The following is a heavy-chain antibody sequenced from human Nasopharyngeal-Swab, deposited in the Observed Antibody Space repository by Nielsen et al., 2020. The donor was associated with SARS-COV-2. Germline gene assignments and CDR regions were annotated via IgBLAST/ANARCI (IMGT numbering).Heavy chain of an antibody. V-gene: IGHV4-34*01. Sequence: ETLSLTCAVYGGSFSGYYWSWIRQPPGKGLEWIGEINHSGSTNYNPSLKSRVTISVDTSKNQFSLKLSSVTAADTAVYYCARVVVVPAAMTGEAYYYYYGMDVWGQGTTVTVSS. D-gene: IGHD2-2*01. CDR1: GGSFSGYY. J-gene: IGHJ6*02. CDR3: ARVVVVPAAMTGEAYYYYYGMDV. CDR2: INHSGST.